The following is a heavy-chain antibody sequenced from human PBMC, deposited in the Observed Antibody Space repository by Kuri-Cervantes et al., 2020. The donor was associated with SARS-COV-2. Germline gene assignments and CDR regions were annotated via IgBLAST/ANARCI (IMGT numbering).Heavy chain of an antibody. V-gene: IGHV6-1*01. Sequence: SQTLSLTCAISGDSVSSNSAAWNWIRQSPSRGLEWLGRTYCRSKWYNDYAVSVKIRITINPDTSKNQFSLQLNSVTPEDTAVYYCARDPTVAVHWYFDLWGRGTLVTVSS. CDR2: TYCRSKWYN. J-gene: IGHJ2*01. CDR1: GDSVSSNSAA. CDR3: ARDPTVAVHWYFDL. D-gene: IGHD6-19*01.